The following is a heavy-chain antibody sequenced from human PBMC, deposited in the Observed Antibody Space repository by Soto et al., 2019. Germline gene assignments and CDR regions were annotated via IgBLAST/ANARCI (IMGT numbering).Heavy chain of an antibody. J-gene: IGHJ4*02. Sequence: GGSLRLSCAASGFTFSSYAMSWVRQAPGKGLEWVSAISGSGGSTYYADSVKGRFTISRDNSKNTLYLQMNSLRAEDTAVYYCAKIHDYNFWSGYTDYWGQGTLVTVSS. CDR1: GFTFSSYA. V-gene: IGHV3-23*01. CDR3: AKIHDYNFWSGYTDY. D-gene: IGHD3-3*01. CDR2: ISGSGGST.